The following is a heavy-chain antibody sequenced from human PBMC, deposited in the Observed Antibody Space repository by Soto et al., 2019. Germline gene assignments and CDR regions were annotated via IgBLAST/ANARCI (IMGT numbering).Heavy chain of an antibody. D-gene: IGHD3-10*01. CDR3: ARSITGSAYFDY. CDR1: GDSVSSNSAT. CDR2: TYYRSKWYH. J-gene: IGHJ4*02. Sequence: PSQTLSLTCAISGDSVSSNSATWNWIRQSPSRGLQWLGRTYYRSKWYHDYAESVKSRITINPDTSKNQFSPQLISVTPEDTAVYYCARSITGSAYFDYWGQGTLVTVSS. V-gene: IGHV6-1*01.